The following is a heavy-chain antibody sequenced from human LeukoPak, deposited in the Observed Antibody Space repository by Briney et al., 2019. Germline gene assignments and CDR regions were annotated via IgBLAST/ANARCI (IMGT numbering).Heavy chain of an antibody. CDR3: ARGAAMVQDPYDY. CDR1: GYTFTGYY. Sequence: GASVKVSCKASGYTFTGYYMHWVRQAPGQGLEWMGWINPNSGGTNYAQKFQGRVTVTRDTSISTAYMELSRLRSDDTAVYYCARGAAMVQDPYDYWGQGTLVTVSS. D-gene: IGHD5-18*01. V-gene: IGHV1-2*02. J-gene: IGHJ4*02. CDR2: INPNSGGT.